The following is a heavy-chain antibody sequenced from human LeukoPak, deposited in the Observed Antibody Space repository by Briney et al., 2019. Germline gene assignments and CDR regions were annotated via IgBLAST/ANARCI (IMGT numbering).Heavy chain of an antibody. V-gene: IGHV4-59*01. D-gene: IGHD3-3*01. Sequence: RSETVSLTCTVSGGSISSYYWSWTRQPPGKRLEWIGHIYYSGSTNYNPSLKSRVTISVDTSKNQFSLKLSSVTAADTAVYYCASRSSIWSGYQDTLYYFDSWGQGTLVTVSS. CDR3: ASRSSIWSGYQDTLYYFDS. J-gene: IGHJ4*02. CDR2: IYYSGST. CDR1: GGSISSYY.